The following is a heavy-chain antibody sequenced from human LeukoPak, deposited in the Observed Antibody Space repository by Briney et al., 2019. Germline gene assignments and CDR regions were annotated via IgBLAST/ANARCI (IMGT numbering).Heavy chain of an antibody. CDR3: ARKPDYGDYLNWFDP. V-gene: IGHV4-34*01. CDR1: GGSFSGYY. D-gene: IGHD4-17*01. Sequence: SETLSLTCAVYGGSFSGYYWSWLRQPPGKGLEWIGEINHSGSTNYNPSLKSRVTISVDTSKDQFSLKLSSMTAADTAVYYCARKPDYGDYLNWFDPWGQGTLVTVSS. CDR2: INHSGST. J-gene: IGHJ5*02.